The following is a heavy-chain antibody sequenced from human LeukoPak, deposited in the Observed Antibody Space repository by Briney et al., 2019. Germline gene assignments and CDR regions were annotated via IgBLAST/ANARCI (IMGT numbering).Heavy chain of an antibody. V-gene: IGHV4-59*12. D-gene: IGHD3-22*01. J-gene: IGHJ6*02. CDR2: IYYSGST. CDR1: GGSISSYY. CDR3: ARDRVDSSGYYYYYGIDV. Sequence: SETLSLTCTVSGGSISSYYWSWIRQPPGKGLEWIGYIYYSGSTNYNPSLKSRVTISVDTSKNQFSLNLRSVTAADTAIYYCARDRVDSSGYYYYYGIDVGGQGTAVTVSS.